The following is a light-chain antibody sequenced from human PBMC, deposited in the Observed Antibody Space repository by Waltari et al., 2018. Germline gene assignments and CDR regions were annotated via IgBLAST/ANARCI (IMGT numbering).Light chain of an antibody. J-gene: IGKJ1*01. V-gene: IGKV3D-15*01. Sequence: IVMTQSPATLSLSPGERAPLSCRASQSVRSTFAWFQQKPGQPPRLLIYGTSTRATGIPARFTGSGSGTEFSLTISSLQPEDFATYYCQQYDYWPWTFGQGTRVETK. CDR2: GTS. CDR1: QSVRST. CDR3: QQYDYWPWT.